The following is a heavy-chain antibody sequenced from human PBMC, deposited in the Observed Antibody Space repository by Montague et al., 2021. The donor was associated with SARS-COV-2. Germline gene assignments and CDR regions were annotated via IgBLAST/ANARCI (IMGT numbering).Heavy chain of an antibody. V-gene: IGHV3-48*03. CDR3: AREDTYGYWSSYFDL. D-gene: IGHD5-18*01. J-gene: IGHJ4*02. CDR2: ISRSGDTL. CDR1: GFTFSHYE. Sequence: SLSLSCAASGFTFSHYEMTWVRQAPGKGLEWVSYISRSGDTLYYADSVMGRFTISRDNAKNSLYLQLNSLRAEDTAVYYCAREDTYGYWSSYFDLWGRGTLVTVSS.